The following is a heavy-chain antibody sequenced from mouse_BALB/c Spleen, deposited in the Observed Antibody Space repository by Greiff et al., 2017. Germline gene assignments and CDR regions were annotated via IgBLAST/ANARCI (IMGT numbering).Heavy chain of an antibody. V-gene: IGHV5-6*01. CDR3: ARGGDGYFPSMDY. CDR2: ISSGGSYT. Sequence: EVQLVESGGDLVKPGGSLKLSCAASGFTFSSYGMSWVRQTPDKRLEWVATISSGGSYTYYPDSVKGRFTISRDNAKNTLYLQMSSLKSEDTAMYYCARGGDGYFPSMDYWGQGTSVTVSS. J-gene: IGHJ4*01. CDR1: GFTFSSYG. D-gene: IGHD2-3*01.